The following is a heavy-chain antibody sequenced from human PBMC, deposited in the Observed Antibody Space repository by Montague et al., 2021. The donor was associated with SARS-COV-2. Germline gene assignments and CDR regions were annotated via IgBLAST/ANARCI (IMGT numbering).Heavy chain of an antibody. J-gene: IGHJ4*02. CDR1: GGSFSDYY. V-gene: IGHV4-34*01. Sequence: SETLSLTCAVYGGSFSDYYWSWIRQPPGKGLEWIGEINHRGTSKYNTSLKSRVSISLDTSKNQFSLYLSSVTAADTAVYYCARGRQHFNMIVVVMTGGEYYFDYWGQGTQVTVSS. CDR3: ARGRQHFNMIVVVMTGGEYYFDY. D-gene: IGHD3-22*01. CDR2: INHRGTS.